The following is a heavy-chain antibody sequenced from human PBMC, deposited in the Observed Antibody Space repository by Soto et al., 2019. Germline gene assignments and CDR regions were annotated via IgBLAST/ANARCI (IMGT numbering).Heavy chain of an antibody. CDR1: GFIFSDYG. V-gene: IGHV3-30*03. CDR2: ISNNSSHE. Sequence: QVEVVQSGGGVVQPGKSVRLSCKASGFIFSDYGVHWARKAPGKGLQWVAFISNNSSHEYYADSVKGRFTISRDNSQNTVYLHLKSLRPEDTAVYYCVPNFDYWGQGTRVNVSP. J-gene: IGHJ4*02. CDR3: VPNFDY.